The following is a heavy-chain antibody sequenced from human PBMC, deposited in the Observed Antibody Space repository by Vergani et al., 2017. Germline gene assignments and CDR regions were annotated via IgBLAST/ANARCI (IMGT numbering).Heavy chain of an antibody. CDR3: AGYDFWSGYYSY. Sequence: QLQLQESGPGLVKPSETLSLTCPVSGGSISSSSYYWGWIRQPPGKGLEWIGSIYYSGSTYYNPSLKSRVTISVDTSKNQFSLKLSSVTAADTAVYDCAGYDFWSGYYSYWGQGTLVTVSS. CDR1: GGSISSSSYY. CDR2: IYYSGST. V-gene: IGHV4-39*01. D-gene: IGHD3-3*01. J-gene: IGHJ4*02.